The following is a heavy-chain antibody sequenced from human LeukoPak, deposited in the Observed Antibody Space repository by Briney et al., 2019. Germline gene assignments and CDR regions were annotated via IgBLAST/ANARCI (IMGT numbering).Heavy chain of an antibody. D-gene: IGHD3-22*01. J-gene: IGHJ1*01. CDR1: GFTFSNYW. CDR2: MKTDGSEK. CDR3: ATYSSLNRREFQY. Sequence: GGSLRLSCEGSGFTFSNYWMGWVRQAPGKGLQWVANMKTDGSEKYYVDSVKGRFTISRDNAKNSLYLQMNSLRAEDTAVYYCATYSSLNRREFQYWGQGTLLTVSS. V-gene: IGHV3-7*01.